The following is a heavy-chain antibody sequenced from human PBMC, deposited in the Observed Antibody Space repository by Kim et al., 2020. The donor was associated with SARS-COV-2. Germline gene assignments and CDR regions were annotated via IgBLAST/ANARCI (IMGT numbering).Heavy chain of an antibody. D-gene: IGHD5-12*01. V-gene: IGHV4-59*01. J-gene: IGHJ1*01. CDR3: ARVIEMATLND. Sequence: INCPSLKSRVTISVDPSKNPFSLKLSSVTAADTALYYCARVIEMATLNDWGQGTLVTVSS.